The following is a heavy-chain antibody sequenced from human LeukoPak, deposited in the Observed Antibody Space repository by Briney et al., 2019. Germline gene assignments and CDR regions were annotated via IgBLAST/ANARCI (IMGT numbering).Heavy chain of an antibody. CDR2: IYHSGST. CDR1: GYSISSGYY. Sequence: PSETLSLTCAVSGYSISSGYYWGWIRQPPGKGLEWIGSIYHSGSTYYNPSLKSRVTISVDTSKNQFSLKLSSVTAADTAVYYCARLCQQIVRWLDPWGQGTLVTVSS. CDR3: ARLCQQIVRWLDP. D-gene: IGHD6-13*01. V-gene: IGHV4-38-2*01. J-gene: IGHJ5*02.